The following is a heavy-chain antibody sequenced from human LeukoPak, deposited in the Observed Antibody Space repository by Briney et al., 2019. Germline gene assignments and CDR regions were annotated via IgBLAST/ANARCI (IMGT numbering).Heavy chain of an antibody. V-gene: IGHV3-74*01. CDR1: GFTFSSYW. CDR2: INSDGSST. J-gene: IGHJ4*02. D-gene: IGHD2-2*01. Sequence: PGGSLRLSCAASGFTFSSYWMHWVRHAPGKGLVWVSRINSDGSSTIYADSVKGRFTISRDNAKNTLYLQMNSLRAEDTAVYYCARADYYCSSTSCGFDYWGQGTLVTVSS. CDR3: ARADYYCSSTSCGFDY.